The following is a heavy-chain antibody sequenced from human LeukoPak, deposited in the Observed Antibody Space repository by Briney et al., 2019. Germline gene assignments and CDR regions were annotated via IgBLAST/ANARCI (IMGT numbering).Heavy chain of an antibody. V-gene: IGHV3-48*03. CDR2: IASGGGANR. D-gene: IGHD3-10*01. J-gene: IGHJ6*02. Sequence: GGSLRLSCAASGFTFSSYEMNWVRQAPGKGLEWVSYIASGGGANRFYSESVKGRFTISRDNAKNSLYLHINSLRAEDTGVYYCARIVTTTRGPAGLDVWGQGTTVTVSS. CDR3: ARIVTTTRGPAGLDV. CDR1: GFTFSSYE.